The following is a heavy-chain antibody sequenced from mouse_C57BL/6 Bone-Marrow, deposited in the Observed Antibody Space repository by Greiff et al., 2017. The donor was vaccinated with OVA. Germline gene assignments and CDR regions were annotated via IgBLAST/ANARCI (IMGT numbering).Heavy chain of an antibody. Sequence: VQGVESGAELVRPGASVKLSCKASGYTFTDYYINWVKQRPGQGLEWIARIYPGSGNTYYNQKFKGKATLTAEKSSSTAYMQLRSLTSEDSAVYFCARGYYGSLDYWGQGTTLTVSS. V-gene: IGHV1-76*01. CDR1: GYTFTDYY. J-gene: IGHJ2*01. CDR2: IYPGSGNT. CDR3: ARGYYGSLDY. D-gene: IGHD1-1*01.